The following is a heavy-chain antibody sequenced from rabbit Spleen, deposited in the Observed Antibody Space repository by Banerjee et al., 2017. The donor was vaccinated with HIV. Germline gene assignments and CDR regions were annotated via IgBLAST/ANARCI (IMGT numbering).Heavy chain of an antibody. D-gene: IGHD2-1*01. Sequence: QSLEESGGDLVKPGASLTLSCKASGFTLSSYWMYWVRQAPGKGLEWIARIYTGDGRTYYASWAKGRFTISKTSSTTVTLQMTSLTAADTATYFCAGVNDYGNVDLWGPGTLVTVS. J-gene: IGHJ4*01. CDR1: GFTLSSYW. CDR2: IYTGDGRT. V-gene: IGHV1S40*01. CDR3: AGVNDYGNVDL.